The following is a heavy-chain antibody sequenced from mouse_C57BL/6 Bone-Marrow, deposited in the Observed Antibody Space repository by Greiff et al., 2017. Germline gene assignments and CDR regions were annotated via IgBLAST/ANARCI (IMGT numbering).Heavy chain of an antibody. CDR3: TRELSFDY. J-gene: IGHJ2*01. V-gene: IGHV1-5*01. CDR1: GYTFTSYW. CDR2: IYTGNSDT. Sequence: VQLQQSGTVLARPGASVTMSCKTSGYTFTSYWMHWVKQRPGPGLEWIGAIYTGNSDTRYNQQLQGKAKLTAVTSASTAYMELSSLTNEDSAVYYCTRELSFDYWGQGTTLTGSS.